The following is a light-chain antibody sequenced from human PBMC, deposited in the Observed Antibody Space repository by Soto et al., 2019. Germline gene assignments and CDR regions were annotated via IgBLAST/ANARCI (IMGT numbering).Light chain of an antibody. CDR2: EDN. CDR1: SGSIASNY. CDR3: QSYDSSTVV. V-gene: IGLV6-57*01. J-gene: IGLJ2*01. Sequence: NFMLTQPHSVSESPGKTVTISCTRSSGSIASNYVQWYQQRPGSSPTTMIYEDNQRPSGVPDRFSGSIDSSSNSASLTISGLKTEDEADYYCQSYDSSTVVFGGETKLTVL.